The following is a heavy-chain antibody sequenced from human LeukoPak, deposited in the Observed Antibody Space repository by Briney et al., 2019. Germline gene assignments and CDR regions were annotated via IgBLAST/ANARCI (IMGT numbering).Heavy chain of an antibody. V-gene: IGHV4-34*01. J-gene: IGHJ3*02. Sequence: SETLSLTCAVYGGSFSGYYWSWIRQPPGKGLEWIGEINHSGSTNYNPSLKSRVTISVDTSKNQFSLKLSSVTAADTAVYYCASLPVAGMRAFDIWGQGTMVTVSS. CDR2: INHSGST. CDR3: ASLPVAGMRAFDI. CDR1: GGSFSGYY. D-gene: IGHD6-19*01.